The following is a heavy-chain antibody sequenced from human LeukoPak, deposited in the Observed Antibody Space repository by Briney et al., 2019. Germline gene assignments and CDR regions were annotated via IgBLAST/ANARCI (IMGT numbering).Heavy chain of an antibody. CDR1: GFTFDDYG. Sequence: GGSLRLSCAASGFTFDDYGMIWVRQAPGKGLAWVSSISTGSRYIYNADSLKGRFTVSRDNAQNSLYLQMNSLRVEDTAVYYCARASGLGMGSYYFDYWGQGTLVTVSS. V-gene: IGHV3-21*01. D-gene: IGHD7-27*01. J-gene: IGHJ4*02. CDR2: ISTGSRYI. CDR3: ARASGLGMGSYYFDY.